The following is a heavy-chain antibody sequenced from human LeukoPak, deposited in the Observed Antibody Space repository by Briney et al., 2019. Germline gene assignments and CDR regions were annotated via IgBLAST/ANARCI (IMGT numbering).Heavy chain of an antibody. D-gene: IGHD3-10*01. Sequence: SSETLSLTCAVYGGSFSGYYWSWIRQPPGKGLEWSGEINHSGSTNYNPSLKSRVTISVDTSKNQFSLKLSSATAADTAVYYCARGLVRGVIYSWGQGTLVTVSS. CDR2: INHSGST. CDR3: ARGLVRGVIYS. V-gene: IGHV4-34*01. J-gene: IGHJ5*02. CDR1: GGSFSGYY.